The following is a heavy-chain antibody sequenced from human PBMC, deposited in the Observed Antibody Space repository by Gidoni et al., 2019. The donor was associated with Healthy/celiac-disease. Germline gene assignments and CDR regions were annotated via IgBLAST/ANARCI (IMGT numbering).Heavy chain of an antibody. D-gene: IGHD3-10*01. CDR3: ARDWGTWEFYFDY. CDR1: GFTVSSYG. V-gene: IGHV3-33*01. Sequence: QVQLVESGGGVVQPGRCLRLSCAAAGFTVSSYGMHWVRQAPGKGLEWVAVIWYDGSNKYYADSVKGRFTISRDNSKNTLYLQMNSLRAEDTAVYYCARDWGTWEFYFDYWGQGTLVTVSS. J-gene: IGHJ4*02. CDR2: IWYDGSNK.